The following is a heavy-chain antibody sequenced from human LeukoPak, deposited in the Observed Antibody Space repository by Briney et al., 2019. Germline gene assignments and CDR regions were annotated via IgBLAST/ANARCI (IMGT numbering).Heavy chain of an antibody. CDR1: GFTFSSYA. J-gene: IGHJ6*03. CDR3: ARPGDYYYYMDV. CDR2: ISYDGSNK. Sequence: PGGSLRLSCAASGFTFSSYAMHWVRQAPGKGLEWVAVISYDGSNKYYADSVKGRFTISRDNSKNTLYLQMNSLRAEDTAVYYCARPGDYYYYMDVWGKGTTVTVSS. D-gene: IGHD1-26*01. V-gene: IGHV3-30-3*01.